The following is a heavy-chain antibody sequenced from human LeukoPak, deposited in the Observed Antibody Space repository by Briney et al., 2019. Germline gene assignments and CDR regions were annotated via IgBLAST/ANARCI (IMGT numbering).Heavy chain of an antibody. Sequence: GGSLRLSCAASGFTFSSHWMNWVRQAPGKGLEWVANIREDGTEIYYVDSVKGRFTISRDNAKNSLYLQMNSLRAEDTAVYYCARGVYSIDYWGQGTLVTVSS. D-gene: IGHD2-15*01. CDR2: IREDGTEI. J-gene: IGHJ4*02. CDR3: ARGVYSIDY. V-gene: IGHV3-7*01. CDR1: GFTFSSHW.